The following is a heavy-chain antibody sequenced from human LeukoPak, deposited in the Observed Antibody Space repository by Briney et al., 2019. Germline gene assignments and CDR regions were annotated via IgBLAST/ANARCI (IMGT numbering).Heavy chain of an antibody. J-gene: IGHJ5*02. CDR2: INPSGGST. D-gene: IGHD6-19*01. V-gene: IGHV1-46*01. Sequence: ASVKVSCKASGYTFTSYYMHWVRQAPGQGLEWMGIINPSGGSTSYAQKFQGRVTMTRDTSTSTVYMELSSLRSEDTAVYYCARCQGYSSGAPPGRLDPWGQGTLVTVSS. CDR1: GYTFTSYY. CDR3: ARCQGYSSGAPPGRLDP.